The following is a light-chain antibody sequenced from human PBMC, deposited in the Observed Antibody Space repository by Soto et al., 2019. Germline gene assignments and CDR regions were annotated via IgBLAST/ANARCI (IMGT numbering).Light chain of an antibody. CDR3: AAWDDSLNEGV. V-gene: IGLV1-36*01. J-gene: IGLJ3*02. CDR2: YDD. CDR1: SSNIGNNA. Sequence: QYVLTQPPSESEAPRQRVTISCSGSSSNIGNNAVNWYQQLPGKAPKLLIYYDDLLPSGVSDRFSGSKSGTSASLAISGLQSEDEADYYCAAWDDSLNEGVFGGGTQLTVL.